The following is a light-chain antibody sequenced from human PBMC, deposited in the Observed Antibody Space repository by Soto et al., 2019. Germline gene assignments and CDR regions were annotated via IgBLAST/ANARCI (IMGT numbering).Light chain of an antibody. CDR1: QTISSW. V-gene: IGKV1-5*03. CDR3: QQYSSAPWT. J-gene: IGKJ1*01. Sequence: QMTQSPSTLSGSVGDRVTITCRASQTISSWLAWYQQKPGKAPKLLIYKASTLKSGVPSRFSGSGSGTDFTLTISSLQPEDVATYYCQQYSSAPWTFGQGTKVDIK. CDR2: KAS.